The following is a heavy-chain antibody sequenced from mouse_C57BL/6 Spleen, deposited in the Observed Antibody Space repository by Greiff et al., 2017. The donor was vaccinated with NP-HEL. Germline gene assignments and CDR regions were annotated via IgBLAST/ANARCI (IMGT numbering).Heavy chain of an antibody. CDR1: GFTFSSYT. CDR2: ISGGGGNT. J-gene: IGHJ3*01. Sequence: EVKLMESGGGLVKPGGSLKLSCAASGFTFSSYTMSWVRQTPEKRLEWVATISGGGGNTYYPDSVKGRFTISRDNAKNTLYLQMSSLRSEDTALYYCARRIYDGYSAWFAYWGQGTLVTVSA. V-gene: IGHV5-9*01. CDR3: ARRIYDGYSAWFAY. D-gene: IGHD2-3*01.